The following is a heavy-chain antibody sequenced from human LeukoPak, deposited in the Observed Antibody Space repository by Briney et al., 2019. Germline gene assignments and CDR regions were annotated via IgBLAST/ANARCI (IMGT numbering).Heavy chain of an antibody. CDR1: GGSLSSYY. CDR2: TYYSGST. Sequence: SETLSLTCTVSGGSLSSYYWSWIRQPPGKGLEWIGYTYYSGSTNYNPSLKSRVTISVDTSKNQFSLKLSSVTAADTAVYYCARSYYYDSSGYFFDYWGQGTLVTVSS. J-gene: IGHJ4*02. CDR3: ARSYYYDSSGYFFDY. D-gene: IGHD3-22*01. V-gene: IGHV4-59*01.